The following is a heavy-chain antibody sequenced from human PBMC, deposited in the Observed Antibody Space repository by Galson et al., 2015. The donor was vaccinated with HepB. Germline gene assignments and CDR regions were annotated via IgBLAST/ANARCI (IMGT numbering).Heavy chain of an antibody. CDR2: INPSGGST. V-gene: IGHV1-46*01. D-gene: IGHD1-26*01. CDR3: ARDRGSTGAAADY. Sequence: SVKVSCKASGGTFSSYAISWVRQAPGQGLEWMGIINPSGGSTSYAQKFQGRVTMTRDTSTSTVYMELSSLRSEDTAVYYCARDRGSTGAAADYWGQGTLVTVSS. J-gene: IGHJ4*02. CDR1: GGTFSSYA.